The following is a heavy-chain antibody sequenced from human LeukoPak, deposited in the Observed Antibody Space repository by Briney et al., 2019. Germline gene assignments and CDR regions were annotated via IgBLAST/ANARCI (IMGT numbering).Heavy chain of an antibody. J-gene: IGHJ4*02. D-gene: IGHD2-15*01. CDR1: GYTFTSYG. Sequence: ASVKVSCKASGYTFTSYGISWVRQAPGQELEWMGWISAYNGNANYAQKLQGRVTMTTDTSTSTAYMELRSLRSDDTAVYYCARDLFEGFYASGSVFDYWGQGTLVTVSS. CDR2: ISAYNGNA. CDR3: ARDLFEGFYASGSVFDY. V-gene: IGHV1-18*01.